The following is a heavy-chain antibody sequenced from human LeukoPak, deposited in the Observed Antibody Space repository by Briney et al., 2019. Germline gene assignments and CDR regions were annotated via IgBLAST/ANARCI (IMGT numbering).Heavy chain of an antibody. CDR1: GYSISSGYY. CDR2: IYHSGST. J-gene: IGHJ3*02. CDR3: ASSSYCSGGSCYRPRAFDI. V-gene: IGHV4-38-2*02. Sequence: PSETLSLTCTVSGYSISSGYYWGWIRQPPGKGLEWIGSIYHSGSTYYNPSLKSRVTISVDTSKNQFSLKLSSVTAADTAVYYCASSSYCSGGSCYRPRAFDIWGQGTMVTVSS. D-gene: IGHD2-15*01.